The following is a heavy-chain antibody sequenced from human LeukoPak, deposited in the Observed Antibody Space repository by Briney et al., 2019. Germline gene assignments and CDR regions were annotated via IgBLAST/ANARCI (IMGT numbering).Heavy chain of an antibody. CDR1: GYTFTSYG. J-gene: IGHJ5*02. CDR3: AREVVPAKGRASWFDP. D-gene: IGHD2-2*01. V-gene: IGHV1-18*01. CDR2: ISAYNGNT. Sequence: ASVKVSCKASGYTFTSYGISWVRQAPGQGLEWMGWISAYNGNTNYAQKLQGRVTMTTDTSTSTAYMELRSLRSDDTAVYYCAREVVPAKGRASWFDPWGQGTLVTVSS.